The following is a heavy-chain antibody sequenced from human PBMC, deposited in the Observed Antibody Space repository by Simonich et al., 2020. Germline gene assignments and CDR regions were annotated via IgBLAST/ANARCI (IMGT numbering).Heavy chain of an antibody. CDR2: IGTAGDT. V-gene: IGHV3-13*01. Sequence: EVQLVESGGGLVQPGGSLRLSCAASGFTFSSYDMHWVRQATRKGLECVSAIGTAGDTYYPGYVKGRFTISRENAKNSLYLQMNSLRAGDTAVYYCARGGYSGSYNWFDPWGQGTLVTVSS. CDR1: GFTFSSYD. J-gene: IGHJ5*02. CDR3: ARGGYSGSYNWFDP. D-gene: IGHD1-26*01.